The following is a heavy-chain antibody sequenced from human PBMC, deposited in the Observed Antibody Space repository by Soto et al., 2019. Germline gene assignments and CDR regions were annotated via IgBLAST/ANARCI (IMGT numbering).Heavy chain of an antibody. V-gene: IGHV1-69*05. CDR2: IIPIYGTA. CDR3: ARPPPYYFDNSGYALDI. CDR1: GGTFSSYA. Sequence: SVKVSCKASGGTFSSYAISWVRQAPGQGLEWMGGIIPIYGTANYSQKFQGRVTISRDKSTSTAYMELSSLRSEDTAVYYCARPPPYYFDNSGYALDIWGQGTMVTVSS. D-gene: IGHD3-22*01. J-gene: IGHJ3*02.